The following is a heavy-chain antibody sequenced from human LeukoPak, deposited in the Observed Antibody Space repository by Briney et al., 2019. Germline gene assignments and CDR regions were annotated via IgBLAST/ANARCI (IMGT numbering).Heavy chain of an antibody. CDR2: IYSGGST. D-gene: IGHD2-21*02. CDR3: ARAPLGDIDY. J-gene: IGHJ4*02. V-gene: IGHV3-53*05. Sequence: PGRSLRLSCAASGFTATTNYTSWVRRAPGKGLEWDSVIYSGGSTYYADSVKGGFTISMDNPKNTLYLQMTSLRAADTDVYYCARAPLGDIDYWGQGTLVTVSS. CDR1: GFTATTNY.